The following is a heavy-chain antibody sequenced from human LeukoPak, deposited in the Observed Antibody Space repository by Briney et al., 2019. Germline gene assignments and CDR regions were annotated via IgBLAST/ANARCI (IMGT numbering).Heavy chain of an antibody. D-gene: IGHD1-1*01. CDR3: AKGAHWNDIWAFDI. CDR2: INSDGSST. V-gene: IGHV3-74*01. Sequence: GGSLRLSCAASGFTFSSYWMHWVRQAPGKGLVWVSRINSDGSSTSYADSVKGRFTISRDNAKNTLYLQINSLRAEDTAVYYCAKGAHWNDIWAFDIWGQGTMVTVSS. CDR1: GFTFSSYW. J-gene: IGHJ3*02.